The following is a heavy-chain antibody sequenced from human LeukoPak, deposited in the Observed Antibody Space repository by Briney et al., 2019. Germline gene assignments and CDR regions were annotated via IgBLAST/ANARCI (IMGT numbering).Heavy chain of an antibody. J-gene: IGHJ4*02. V-gene: IGHV3-7*01. D-gene: IGHD5-18*01. CDR1: GFTFSSYW. CDR2: IKQDGSDK. CDR3: VRDGEYSHGIDFDY. Sequence: GGSLRLSCAASGFTFSSYWMSWVRQAPGKGLEWVANIKQDGSDKYYVDSVKGRFTISKDNAKSSLYLQMNSLRAEDTAIYYCVRDGEYSHGIDFDYWGQGTLVTVSP.